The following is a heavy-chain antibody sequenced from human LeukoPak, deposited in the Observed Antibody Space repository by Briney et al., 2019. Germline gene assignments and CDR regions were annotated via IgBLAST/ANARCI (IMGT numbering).Heavy chain of an antibody. V-gene: IGHV1-69*13. CDR1: GYTFIAYY. CDR3: ARDRYPPRGYSSLHYYYMDV. Sequence: ASVKVSCKASGYTFIAYYMYWVRQAPGQGLEWMGGIIPIFGTANYAQKFQGRVTITADESTSTAYMELSSLRSEDTAVYYCARDRYPPRGYSSLHYYYMDVWGKGTTVTISS. CDR2: IIPIFGTA. D-gene: IGHD5-12*01. J-gene: IGHJ6*03.